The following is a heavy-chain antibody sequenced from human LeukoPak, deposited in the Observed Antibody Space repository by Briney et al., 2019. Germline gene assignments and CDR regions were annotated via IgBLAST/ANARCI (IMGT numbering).Heavy chain of an antibody. CDR2: LYSDGNT. CDR1: GFTFITND. D-gene: IGHD1-14*01. V-gene: IGHV3-53*01. J-gene: IGHJ4*02. Sequence: PGGSLRLSCAASGFTFITNDMTWVRQAPGKGLEWVSVLYSDGNTKYADSVQGRFTISRDNSKNTLYLEMNSLSPDDTAVYYCSRGVEPLAADTLAYWRQGTLVTVSS. CDR3: SRGVEPLAADTLAY.